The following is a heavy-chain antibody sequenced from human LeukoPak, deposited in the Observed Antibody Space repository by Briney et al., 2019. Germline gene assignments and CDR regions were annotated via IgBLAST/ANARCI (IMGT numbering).Heavy chain of an antibody. CDR3: ARVRGVLWLPSFDI. CDR1: GGSISSSSYY. D-gene: IGHD3-10*01. V-gene: IGHV4-39*01. J-gene: IGHJ3*02. CDR2: IYYSGST. Sequence: SETLSLTCTVSGGSISSSSYYWGWIRQPPGKGLEWIGSIYYSGSTYYNPSLKSRVTISVDTSKNQFSLKLSSVTAADTAVYYCARVRGVLWLPSFDIWGQGTMVTVSS.